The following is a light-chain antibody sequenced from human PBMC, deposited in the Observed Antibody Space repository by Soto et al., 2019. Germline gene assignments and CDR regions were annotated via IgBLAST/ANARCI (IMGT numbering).Light chain of an antibody. CDR1: QSVRSSY. Sequence: EIVLTQSPGTLSLSPGERATLSCRTSQSVRSSYLAWYQQKPGQAPRLLIYGASSRATGIPDRFSGSGSGTDFTLTISRLEPEDFAVYYCQQYGSSWTVGQGTKVEIK. CDR2: GAS. V-gene: IGKV3-20*01. J-gene: IGKJ1*01. CDR3: QQYGSSWT.